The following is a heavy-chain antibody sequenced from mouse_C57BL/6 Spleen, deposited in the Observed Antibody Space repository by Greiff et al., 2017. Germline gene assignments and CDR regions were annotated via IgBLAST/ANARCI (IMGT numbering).Heavy chain of an antibody. Sequence: VQLQESGPELVKPGASVKISCKASGYAFSSSWMNWVKQRPGKGLEWIGRIYPGDGDTNYNGKFKGKATLTADKSYSTAYMQLSRLTSEDSAVYFCARAPITTGGAMDYWGQGTSVTVSS. D-gene: IGHD1-1*01. J-gene: IGHJ4*01. CDR2: IYPGDGDT. CDR3: ARAPITTGGAMDY. CDR1: GYAFSSSW. V-gene: IGHV1-82*01.